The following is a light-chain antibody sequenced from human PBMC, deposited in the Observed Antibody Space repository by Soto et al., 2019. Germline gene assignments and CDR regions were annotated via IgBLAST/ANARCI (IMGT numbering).Light chain of an antibody. J-gene: IGKJ3*01. CDR3: QQYGSSPPEFT. V-gene: IGKV3-20*01. Sequence: EIVFTYSPCAQYMTTGERDTLSCRASQSISSNYLAWYQQKPGQAPRLLIFGASYRATGIPDRFSGSGSGTDFTLTISRLEPEEFAVYYCQQYGSSPPEFTFCPGTRVDI. CDR1: QSISSNY. CDR2: GAS.